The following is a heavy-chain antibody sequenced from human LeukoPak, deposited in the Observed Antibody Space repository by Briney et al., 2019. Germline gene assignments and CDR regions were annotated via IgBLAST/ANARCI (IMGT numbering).Heavy chain of an antibody. Sequence: PSETLSLTCTVSGASISTYYGSWIRQPPGKGLEWIWYISYSGSINYNPSLKSRVPILVDTSKRQFSLKLPSVTAADTAVYYCARDRSGSSYLDSYHGMEVWGQGTTVTVSS. CDR1: GASISTYY. CDR3: ARDRSGSSYLDSYHGMEV. CDR2: ISYSGSI. V-gene: IGHV4-59*01. J-gene: IGHJ6*02. D-gene: IGHD6-6*01.